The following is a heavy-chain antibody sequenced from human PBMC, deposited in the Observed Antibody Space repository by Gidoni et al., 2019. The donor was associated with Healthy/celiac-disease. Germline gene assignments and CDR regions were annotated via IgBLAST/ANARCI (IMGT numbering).Heavy chain of an antibody. CDR2: IYYSGST. CDR1: GGSISSSSYD. CDR3: AREVVAATWGY. J-gene: IGHJ4*02. V-gene: IGHV4-39*02. Sequence: QLQLQESGPGLVKPSETLSLTCTVSGGSISSSSYDWGWIRQPPGKGLEGTGRIYYSGSTYYNPSLKSRVTISVDTSKNQFSLKLSSVTAADTAVYYCAREVVAATWGYWGQGTLVTVSS. D-gene: IGHD2-15*01.